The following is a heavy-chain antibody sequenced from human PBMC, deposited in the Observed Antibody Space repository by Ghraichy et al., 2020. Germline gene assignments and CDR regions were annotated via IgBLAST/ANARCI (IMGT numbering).Heavy chain of an antibody. CDR3: ARGMTTVTHDGAFDI. J-gene: IGHJ3*02. V-gene: IGHV3-33*01. Sequence: GGSLRLSCAASGFTFSSYGMHWVRQAPGKGLEWVAVIWSDGSNKYYADSVKGRFTISRDNSKNTLYLQMNSLRAEDTAVYYCARGMTTVTHDGAFDIWGQGTMVTVSS. CDR1: GFTFSSYG. D-gene: IGHD4-17*01. CDR2: IWSDGSNK.